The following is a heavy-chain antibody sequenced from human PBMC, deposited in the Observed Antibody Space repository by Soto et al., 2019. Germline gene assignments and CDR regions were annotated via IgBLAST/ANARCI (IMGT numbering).Heavy chain of an antibody. J-gene: IGHJ4*02. Sequence: PSETLSLTCIVSGESISSSSYYWGWIRQPPGKGLEWIGSIYYSGRTYYNPSFKSRVTISIDTSKNQFSLKLSSVTATDTAVYYCARQRTTVVTQAYFDHWGQGALVTAS. CDR1: GESISSSSYY. CDR3: ARQRTTVVTQAYFDH. CDR2: IYYSGRT. D-gene: IGHD2-21*02. V-gene: IGHV4-39*01.